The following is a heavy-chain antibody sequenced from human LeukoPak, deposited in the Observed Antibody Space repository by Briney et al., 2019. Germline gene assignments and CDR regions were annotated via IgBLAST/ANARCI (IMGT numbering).Heavy chain of an antibody. CDR1: GGSFSGYY. J-gene: IGHJ4*02. V-gene: IGHV4-34*01. Sequence: PSETLSLTCAVYGGSFSGYYWSWIRQPPGKGLEWIGEINHSGSTNYSPSLKSRVTISVDTSKNQFSLKLSSVTAADTAVYYCAGTYYDILTGYRYWGQGTLVTVSS. CDR3: AGTYYDILTGYRY. D-gene: IGHD3-9*01. CDR2: INHSGST.